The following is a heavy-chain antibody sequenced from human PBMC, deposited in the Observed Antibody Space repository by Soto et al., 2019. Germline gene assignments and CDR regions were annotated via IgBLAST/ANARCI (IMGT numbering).Heavy chain of an antibody. CDR3: TADTIMTTDYGMDV. J-gene: IGHJ6*02. CDR1: AFTFNNAW. D-gene: IGHD4-17*01. V-gene: IGHV3-15*07. CDR2: IKRKHEGGTT. Sequence: EVQVVESGGDLVKPGGSLRLSCAVSAFTFNNAWMNWVRQAPGKGLEWVGRIKRKHEGGTTDYAGPVKGRFTISRDDTRNTMFLQMNSLQTEDKAVYYCTADTIMTTDYGMDVWGQGTTVTVSS.